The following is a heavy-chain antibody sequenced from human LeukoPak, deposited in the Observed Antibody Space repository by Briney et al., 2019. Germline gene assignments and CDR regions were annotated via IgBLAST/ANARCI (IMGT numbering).Heavy chain of an antibody. J-gene: IGHJ3*02. CDR3: TTPYYYDSSGYYLDAFDI. Sequence: GGSLRLSCAASGFTFSNAWMSWVRQAPGKGLEWVGRIKSKTDGGTTDYAAPVKGRFTISRDDSKNTLYLQMNSLKTEDTAVYYCTTPYYYDSSGYYLDAFDIWGQGTMVTVSS. CDR2: IKSKTDGGTT. V-gene: IGHV3-15*01. CDR1: GFTFSNAW. D-gene: IGHD3-22*01.